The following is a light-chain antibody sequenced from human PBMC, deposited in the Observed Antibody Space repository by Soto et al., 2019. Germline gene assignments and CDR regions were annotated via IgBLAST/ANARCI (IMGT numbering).Light chain of an antibody. CDR2: GAS. CDR1: QSVRSSY. J-gene: IGKJ1*01. V-gene: IGKV3-20*01. CDR3: QQYGRSWT. Sequence: EIVLTQSPGTLSLSPGERVTLSCRASQSVRSSYLAWYQQMPGQAPRLLIYGASSRATGISDRFSGRGSGTDFTLTISRLAPEDFAVYYCQQYGRSWTFGRGTKVESK.